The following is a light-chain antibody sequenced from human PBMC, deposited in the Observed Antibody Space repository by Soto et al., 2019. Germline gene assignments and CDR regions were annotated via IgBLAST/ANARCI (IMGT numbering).Light chain of an antibody. CDR1: QSVSSD. CDR2: SVS. V-gene: IGKV3-15*01. Sequence: DIVMTQSPATLSVSPGETATLSCRASQSVSSDLAWFQQKPGQSPRLLIYSVSTRATGIPARFSGSGFGTECSLIISSLQSEDLALYFCLQYDNWPRTFGQGTRVEIK. CDR3: LQYDNWPRT. J-gene: IGKJ1*01.